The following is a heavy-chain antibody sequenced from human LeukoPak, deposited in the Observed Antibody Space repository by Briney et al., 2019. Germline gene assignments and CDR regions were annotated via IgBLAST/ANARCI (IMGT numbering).Heavy chain of an antibody. V-gene: IGHV3-9*01. Sequence: PGRSLRLSCAASGFTFDDYAMHWVRQAPGKGLEWVSGISWNSGSIGYADSVKGRFTISRDNAKNSLYLQMNSLRAEDTALYYCAKAQRRGGYFDYWGQGTLVTVSS. CDR2: ISWNSGSI. D-gene: IGHD1-1*01. CDR1: GFTFDDYA. CDR3: AKAQRRGGYFDY. J-gene: IGHJ4*02.